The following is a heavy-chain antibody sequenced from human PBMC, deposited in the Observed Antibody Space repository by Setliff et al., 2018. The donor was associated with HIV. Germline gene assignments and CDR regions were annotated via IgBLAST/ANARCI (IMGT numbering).Heavy chain of an antibody. CDR3: ARGAPRGRLRFPNWFDP. J-gene: IGHJ5*02. D-gene: IGHD5-12*01. CDR2: IYYSGST. Sequence: PSETLSLTCTVSGGSISSSSYYWGWIRQPPGKGLEWIGGIYYSGSTYYNPSLKSRVTISVDTSKTQFSLKLRSVTAADTAVYYCARGAPRGRLRFPNWFDPWGQGTLVTVSS. CDR1: GGSISSSSYY. V-gene: IGHV4-39*01.